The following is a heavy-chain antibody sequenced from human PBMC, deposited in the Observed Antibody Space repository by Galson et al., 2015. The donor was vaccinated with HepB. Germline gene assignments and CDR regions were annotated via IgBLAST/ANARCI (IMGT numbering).Heavy chain of an antibody. J-gene: IGHJ4*02. Sequence: SLRLSCAASGFTFSQNWMTWVRQAPGKGLEWVANIKKDGSVKDSVDSVKGRFTISRDNAKNSLYLQMNSLRTEDTAVYYCARGPSYGVRADYFDVWGQGVLVTVSS. CDR2: IKKDGSVK. CDR1: GFTFSQNW. V-gene: IGHV3-7*03. CDR3: ARGPSYGVRADYFDV. D-gene: IGHD5-18*01.